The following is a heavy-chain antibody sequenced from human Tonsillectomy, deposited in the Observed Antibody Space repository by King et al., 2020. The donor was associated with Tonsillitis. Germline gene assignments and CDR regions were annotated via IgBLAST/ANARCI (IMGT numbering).Heavy chain of an antibody. CDR3: ARDYYDSSCYYYQLDY. J-gene: IGHJ4*02. CDR2: ISSSSISI. Sequence: VQLVESGGGLVKPGGSLRLSCEASGFTFSNYTMNWVRQAPGKGLEWVSSISSSSISIYYADSVKGRFTISRDNAKNSLYLQMNSLRAEDTAVYYCARDYYDSSCYYYQLDYWGQGTLVTVSS. CDR1: GFTFSNYT. V-gene: IGHV3-21*01. D-gene: IGHD3-22*01.